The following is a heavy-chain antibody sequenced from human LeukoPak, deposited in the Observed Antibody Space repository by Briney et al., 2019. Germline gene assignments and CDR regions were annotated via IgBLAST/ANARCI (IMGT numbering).Heavy chain of an antibody. D-gene: IGHD3-22*01. CDR3: AIMHPYYDGNGYWVQ. V-gene: IGHV3-23*01. J-gene: IGHJ4*02. Sequence: GGSLRPSCAASGFTFSSYAMSWVRQAPGKGLEWVSGINTSGGSTAYADSVKGRFTISRDNPRNTLYMQMNSLRAEDTALYYCAIMHPYYDGNGYWVQWGQGTLVTVSS. CDR2: INTSGGST. CDR1: GFTFSSYA.